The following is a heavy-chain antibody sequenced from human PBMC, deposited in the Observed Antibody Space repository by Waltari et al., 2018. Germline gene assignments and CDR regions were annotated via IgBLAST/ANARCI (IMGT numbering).Heavy chain of an antibody. V-gene: IGHV4-4*02. CDR2: VHHSGKT. D-gene: IGHD2-2*01. Sequence: QVQLQESGQGLVKPSGTLSLTCAVSGDSISGNYWWSWVRQSPGKGLEWIGQVHHSGKTHYNPSLQSRVTISLDKPKNQFSLNLNSVTAADTAVYYCAGDRAIGLFFDYWGRGTLVTVSS. J-gene: IGHJ4*02. CDR1: GDSISGNYW. CDR3: AGDRAIGLFFDY.